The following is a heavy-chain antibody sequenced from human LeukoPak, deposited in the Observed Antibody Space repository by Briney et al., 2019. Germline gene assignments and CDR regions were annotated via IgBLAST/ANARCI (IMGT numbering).Heavy chain of an antibody. D-gene: IGHD5-18*01. CDR1: GASMSTHY. J-gene: IGHJ4*02. CDR3: ATIRRGSIYGYFDF. Sequence: SETLSLTCTVSGASMSTHYWSWLRQPPGKGLEWIGYLLDSWRTKDNPSLQSRVTLSADASKNQFSLRLTSVTAADTAVYYCATIRRGSIYGYFDFWGQGILVTVSS. V-gene: IGHV4-59*11. CDR2: LLDSWRT.